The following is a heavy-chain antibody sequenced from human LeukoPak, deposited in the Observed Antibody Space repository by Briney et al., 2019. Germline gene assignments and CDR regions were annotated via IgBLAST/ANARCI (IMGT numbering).Heavy chain of an antibody. CDR1: GFTFTTYA. J-gene: IGHJ4*02. Sequence: GGSLRLSCAASGFTFTTYAMSWVRQAPGKGLEWVSSIRGSGGSTYYADSVKGRFTISRDNSKNTLFLQMNSLRAEDTAVYYCARNLFRYFDEVISWGQGTLVTVSS. D-gene: IGHD3-9*01. V-gene: IGHV3-23*01. CDR2: IRGSGGST. CDR3: ARNLFRYFDEVIS.